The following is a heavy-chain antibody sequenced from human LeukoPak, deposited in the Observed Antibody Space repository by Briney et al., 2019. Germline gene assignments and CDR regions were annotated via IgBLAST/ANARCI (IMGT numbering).Heavy chain of an antibody. V-gene: IGHV3-21*01. CDR2: ISSSSSYI. CDR1: GFTFSSYS. Sequence: PGGSLRLSCAASGFTFSSYSMNWVRQAPGKGLEWVSSISSSSSYIYYADSVKGRFTISRDNAKNSLYLQMNSLRAEDTAVYYCARRGYSYGYGPRGESWFDPWGQGTLVTVSS. J-gene: IGHJ5*02. D-gene: IGHD5-18*01. CDR3: ARRGYSYGYGPRGESWFDP.